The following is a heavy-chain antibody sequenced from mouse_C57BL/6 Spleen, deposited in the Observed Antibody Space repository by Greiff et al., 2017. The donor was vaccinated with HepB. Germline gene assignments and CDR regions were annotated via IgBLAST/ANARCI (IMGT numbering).Heavy chain of an antibody. CDR2: ISYDGSN. V-gene: IGHV3-6*01. Sequence: VQLQQSGPGLVKPSQSLSLTCSVTGYSITSGYYWNWIRQFPGNKLEWMGYISYDGSNNYNPSLKNRISITRDTSKNQFFLKLNSVTTEDTATYYCARGSSTRGYFDVWGTGTTVTVSS. CDR1: GYSITSGYY. J-gene: IGHJ1*03. D-gene: IGHD1-1*01. CDR3: ARGSSTRGYFDV.